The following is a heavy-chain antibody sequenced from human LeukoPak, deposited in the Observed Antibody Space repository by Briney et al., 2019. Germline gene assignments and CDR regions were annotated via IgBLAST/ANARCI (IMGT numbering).Heavy chain of an antibody. CDR1: GGTFSSYA. V-gene: IGHV1-69*05. Sequence: ASVKVSCKASGGTFSSYAISWVRQAPGQGLEWMGRIIPIFGTANYAQKFQGRVTITTDESTSTAYMELSSLRSEDTAVYYCARLGLGYYYMDVWGKGTTVTVSS. CDR3: ARLGLGYYYMDV. J-gene: IGHJ6*03. CDR2: IIPIFGTA. D-gene: IGHD5-12*01.